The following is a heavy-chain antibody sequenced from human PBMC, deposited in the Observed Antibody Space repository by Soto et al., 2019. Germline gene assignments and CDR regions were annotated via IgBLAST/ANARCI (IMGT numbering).Heavy chain of an antibody. CDR3: ARGEVEGATTSGYYYYGMDV. V-gene: IGHV1-18*01. D-gene: IGHD1-26*01. CDR2: ISAYNGNT. CDR1: GYTFTSYG. Sequence: QVQLVQSGAEVKKPGASVKVSCKASGYTFTSYGISWVRQAPGQGLEWMGWISAYNGNTNYAQKIQGRVTMTTDTSTSTAYMELRSLRSDDTAVDYCARGEVEGATTSGYYYYGMDVWGQGTTVTVSS. J-gene: IGHJ6*02.